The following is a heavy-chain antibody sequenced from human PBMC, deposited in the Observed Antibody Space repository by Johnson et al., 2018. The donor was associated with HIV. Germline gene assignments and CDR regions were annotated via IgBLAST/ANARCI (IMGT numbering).Heavy chain of an antibody. Sequence: VQLVQSGGGVVQPGRSLRLSCAASGITVSSNYMTWVRQAPGKGLEWVAVISYAGSNKYYADSVKGRFTISRDNSKNTLYLQMNSLRAEDTAVYYCARDLNRYYYGSVKAFDIWGQGTMVTVSS. D-gene: IGHD3-10*01. CDR1: GITVSSNY. V-gene: IGHV3-30*03. CDR3: ARDLNRYYYGSVKAFDI. CDR2: ISYAGSNK. J-gene: IGHJ3*02.